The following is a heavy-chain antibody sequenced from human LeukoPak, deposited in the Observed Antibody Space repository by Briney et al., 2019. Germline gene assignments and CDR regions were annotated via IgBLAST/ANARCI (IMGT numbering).Heavy chain of an antibody. V-gene: IGHV1-2*02. J-gene: IGHJ5*02. CDR1: GYTFTGYY. Sequence: ASVKVSCKASGYTFTGYYMHWVRQAPGQGLEWMGWINPNSGGTNYAQKFQGRVTMTRDTSISTAYMELSRLRSDDTAVYYCARSPARYCSSTSRSFDPWGQGTLVTVSS. CDR3: ARSPARYCSSTSRSFDP. D-gene: IGHD2-2*01. CDR2: INPNSGGT.